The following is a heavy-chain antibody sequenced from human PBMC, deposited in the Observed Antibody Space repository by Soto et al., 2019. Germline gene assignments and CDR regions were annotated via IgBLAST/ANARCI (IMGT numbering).Heavy chain of an antibody. CDR2: INPSGGST. D-gene: IGHD6-13*01. V-gene: IGHV1-46*01. CDR1: GYTFTSYY. CDR3: ARLKIGSWYSGAFDI. J-gene: IGHJ3*02. Sequence: GASVTVSCKASGYTFTSYYMHWVRQAPGQGLEWMGIINPSGGSTSYAQKFEGRVTMTRDTSTSTVYMELSSLRSEDTAVYYCARLKIGSWYSGAFDIWGQGTMVTVSS.